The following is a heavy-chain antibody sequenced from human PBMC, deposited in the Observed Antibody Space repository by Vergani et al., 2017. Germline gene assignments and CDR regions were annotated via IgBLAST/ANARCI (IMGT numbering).Heavy chain of an antibody. V-gene: IGHV3-48*01. CDR1: GFTFSSYS. CDR2: ISSSSSTI. CDR3: TRSPLYDFWSGWGIDY. Sequence: EVQLVESGGGLVQPGGSLRLSCAASGFTFSSYSMNWVRQAPGKGLEWVSYISSSSSTIYYADSVKGRLTISRDDSKNTGYLQMNSLKTEDTAVYYCTRSPLYDFWSGWGIDYWGQGTLVTVSS. D-gene: IGHD3-3*01. J-gene: IGHJ4*02.